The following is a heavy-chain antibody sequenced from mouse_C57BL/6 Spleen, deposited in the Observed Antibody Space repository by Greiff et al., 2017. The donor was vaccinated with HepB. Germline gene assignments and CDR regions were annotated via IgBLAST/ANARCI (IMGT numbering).Heavy chain of an antibody. V-gene: IGHV1-54*01. CDR2: INPGSGGT. CDR1: GYAFTNYL. CDR3: ARSGSYFDD. J-gene: IGHJ2*01. D-gene: IGHD4-1*01. Sequence: VKLQESGAELVRPGTSVKVSCKASGYAFTNYLIEWVKQRPGQGLEWIGVINPGSGGTNYNEKFKGKATLTADKSSSTAYMQLSSLTSEDSAVYFCARSGSYFDDWGQGTTLTVSS.